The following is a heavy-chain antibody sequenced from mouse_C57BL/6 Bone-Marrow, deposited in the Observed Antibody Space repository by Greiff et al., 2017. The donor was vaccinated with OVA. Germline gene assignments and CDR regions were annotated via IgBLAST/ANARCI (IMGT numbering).Heavy chain of an antibody. V-gene: IGHV1-72*01. CDR1: GYTFTSYW. D-gene: IGHD1-2*01. CDR2: IDPNSGGT. CDR3: ARYDTTAYYYAMDY. Sequence: QVQLQQPGAELVKPGASVKLSCKASGYTFTSYWMHWVKQRPGRGLEWIGRIDPNSGGTKYNEKFKSKATLTVDKPSSTAYMQLSSLTSEDSAVYDCARYDTTAYYYAMDYWGQGTSVTVSS. J-gene: IGHJ4*01.